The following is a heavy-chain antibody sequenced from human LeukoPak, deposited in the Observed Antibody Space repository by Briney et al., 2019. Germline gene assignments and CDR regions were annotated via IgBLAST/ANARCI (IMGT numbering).Heavy chain of an antibody. Sequence: GGSLRLSCAASGFTFSSAWMNWVRQAPGKGLEWVGRIKSETDGGTTDYAAPVKGTFTISRDDSENTLYLQMNSLKTEDTAVYYCTRRSSAAGRHYFDYWGQGTLVTVSS. CDR1: GFTFSSAW. J-gene: IGHJ4*02. V-gene: IGHV3-15*07. CDR2: IKSETDGGTT. D-gene: IGHD6-13*01. CDR3: TRRSSAAGRHYFDY.